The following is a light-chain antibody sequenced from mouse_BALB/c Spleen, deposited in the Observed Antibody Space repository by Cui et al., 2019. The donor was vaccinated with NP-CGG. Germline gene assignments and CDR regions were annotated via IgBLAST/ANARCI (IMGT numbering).Light chain of an antibody. CDR1: TGAVTTSNY. CDR3: ALWYSNQWV. V-gene: IGLV1*01. Sequence: QAVVTQESALTTSPGETVTLTCRSSTGAVTTSNYANWVQEKPDHLFTGLISGTNNRAPGVPARFSGSLIGDKAALTITGAQTEDEAIYFCALWYSNQWVFGGGTKLTVL. CDR2: GTN. J-gene: IGLJ1*01.